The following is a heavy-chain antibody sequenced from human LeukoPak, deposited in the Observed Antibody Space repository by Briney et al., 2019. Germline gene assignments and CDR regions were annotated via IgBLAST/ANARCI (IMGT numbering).Heavy chain of an antibody. V-gene: IGHV1-18*01. CDR1: GYTFTSYG. J-gene: IGHJ4*02. CDR2: ISAYNGNT. Sequence: GASVKVSCKASGYTFTSYGTSWVRQAPGQGLEWMGWISAYNGNTNYAQKLQGRVTMTTDTSTSTAYMELRSLRSDDTAVYYCARVDDSSGYSPSFDYWGQGTLVTVSS. CDR3: ARVDDSSGYSPSFDY. D-gene: IGHD3-22*01.